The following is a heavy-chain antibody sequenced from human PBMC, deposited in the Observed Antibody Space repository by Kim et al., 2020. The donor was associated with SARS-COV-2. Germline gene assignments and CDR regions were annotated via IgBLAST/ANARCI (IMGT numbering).Heavy chain of an antibody. J-gene: IGHJ6*02. Sequence: SETLSLTCTVSGGSISSYYWSWIRQPAGKGLEWIGRIYTSGSTNYNPSLKSRVTMSVDTSKNQFSLKLSSVTAADTAVYYCARDLWYSSSWSYYYYYGMDVWGQGTTVTVSS. CDR2: IYTSGST. CDR1: GGSISSYY. D-gene: IGHD6-13*01. V-gene: IGHV4-4*07. CDR3: ARDLWYSSSWSYYYYYGMDV.